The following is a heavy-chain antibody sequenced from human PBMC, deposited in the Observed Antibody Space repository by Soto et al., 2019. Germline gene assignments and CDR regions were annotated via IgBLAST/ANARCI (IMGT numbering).Heavy chain of an antibody. CDR1: GGSFSGYY. CDR3: ARGGGCSGGSCYSFWYYYGMDV. V-gene: IGHV4-34*01. CDR2: INHSGST. Sequence: SETLSLTCAVYGGSFSGYYWSWIRQPPGKGLEWIGEINHSGSTNYNPSLKSRVTISVDTSKNQFSLKLSSVTAADTAVYYCARGGGCSGGSCYSFWYYYGMDVWGQGTTVTVS. D-gene: IGHD2-15*01. J-gene: IGHJ6*02.